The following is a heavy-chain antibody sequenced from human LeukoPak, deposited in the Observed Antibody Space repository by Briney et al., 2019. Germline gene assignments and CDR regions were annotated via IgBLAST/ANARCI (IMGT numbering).Heavy chain of an antibody. CDR3: AKGSYYDFWSGYYVDY. D-gene: IGHD3-3*01. J-gene: IGHJ4*02. Sequence: GGSLRLSCAASGFTVSSNYMSWVRQAPGKGLEWVSVIYNGGSTYYADSVKGRFTISRDNSKNTLYLQMNSLRAEDTAVYYCAKGSYYDFWSGYYVDYWGQGTLVTVSS. CDR1: GFTVSSNY. V-gene: IGHV3-53*01. CDR2: IYNGGST.